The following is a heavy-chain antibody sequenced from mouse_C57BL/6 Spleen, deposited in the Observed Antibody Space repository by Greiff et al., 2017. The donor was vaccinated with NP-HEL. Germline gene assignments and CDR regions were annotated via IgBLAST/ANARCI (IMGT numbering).Heavy chain of an antibody. V-gene: IGHV5-4*01. CDR3: AREGLGDFDY. J-gene: IGHJ2*01. CDR1: GFTFSSYA. Sequence: EVHLVESGGGLVKPGGSLKLSCAASGFTFSSYAMSWVRQTPEKRLEWVATISDGGSYTYYPDNVKGRFTISRDNAKNNLYLQMSHLKSEDTAMYYCAREGLGDFDYWGQGTTLTVSS. D-gene: IGHD4-1*01. CDR2: ISDGGSYT.